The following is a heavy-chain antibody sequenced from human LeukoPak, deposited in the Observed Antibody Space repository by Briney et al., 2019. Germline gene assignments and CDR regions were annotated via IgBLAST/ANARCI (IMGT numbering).Heavy chain of an antibody. Sequence: PGGSLRLSCAASGFTFSSYWMHWVRQVPGKGLMWVSRVNSDGSSRDYADSVKGRFTISSDNAKNIVYLEMNSLRAEDTAVYYCARGAGGSPTDWGQGTLVTVSS. J-gene: IGHJ4*02. CDR1: GFTFSSYW. CDR2: VNSDGSSR. D-gene: IGHD2-15*01. CDR3: ARGAGGSPTD. V-gene: IGHV3-74*01.